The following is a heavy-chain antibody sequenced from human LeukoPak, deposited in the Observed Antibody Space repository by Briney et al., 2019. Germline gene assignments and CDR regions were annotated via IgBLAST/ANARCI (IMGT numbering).Heavy chain of an antibody. V-gene: IGHV1-2*02. CDR2: INPNSGGT. CDR3: ARPYDSSGYYYLQGYFDL. D-gene: IGHD3-22*01. Sequence: ASVKVSCKASGYTFTGCYMHWVRQAPGQGLEWMGWINPNSGGTNYAQKFQGRVTMTRDTSISTAYMELSRLRSDDTAVYYCARPYDSSGYYYLQGYFDLWGRGTLVTVCS. J-gene: IGHJ2*01. CDR1: GYTFTGCY.